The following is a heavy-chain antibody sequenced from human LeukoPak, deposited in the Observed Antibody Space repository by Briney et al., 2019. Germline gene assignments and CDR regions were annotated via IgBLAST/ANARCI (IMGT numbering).Heavy chain of an antibody. D-gene: IGHD2-21*01. V-gene: IGHV3-21*04. J-gene: IGHJ3*02. Sequence: GGSLRLSCVASGFTFSTYTMNWVRQAPGKGLEWVSSISSSSSYIYYGDSVKGRFTISRDNAKNSLYLQMNSLRAEDMALYYCARAYCGGDCEGRAFDIWGQGTMVTVSS. CDR1: GFTFSTYT. CDR3: ARAYCGGDCEGRAFDI. CDR2: ISSSSSYI.